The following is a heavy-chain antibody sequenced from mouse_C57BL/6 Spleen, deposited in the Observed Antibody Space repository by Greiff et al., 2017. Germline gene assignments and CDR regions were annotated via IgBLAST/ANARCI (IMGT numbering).Heavy chain of an antibody. CDR2: IDPSDSYT. D-gene: IGHD2-3*01. V-gene: IGHV1-69*01. J-gene: IGHJ3*01. CDR3: ARRSYDGYYVAY. Sequence: VQLQQPGAELVMPGASVKLSCKASGYTFTSYWMHWVKQRPGQGLEWIGEIDPSDSYTNYNQKFKGKSTLTVEKSSSPAYMQLSSLTSEDSAVYYCARRSYDGYYVAYWGQGTLVTVSA. CDR1: GYTFTSYW.